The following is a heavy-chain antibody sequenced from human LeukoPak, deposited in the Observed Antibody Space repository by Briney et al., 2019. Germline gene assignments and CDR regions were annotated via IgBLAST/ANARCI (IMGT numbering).Heavy chain of an antibody. CDR3: ARKLKTGTTEGAFDI. CDR2: IQSSSNTI. D-gene: IGHD1-7*01. CDR1: GFTFSTYS. Sequence: GGSLRLSCAASGFTFSTYSMNWVRQTPGKGLEWVSYIQSSSNTIYYADSVKGRFTISRDNAKNALYLQMNSLKAEDTALYYCARKLKTGTTEGAFDIWGQGTMVTVSS. V-gene: IGHV3-48*01. J-gene: IGHJ3*02.